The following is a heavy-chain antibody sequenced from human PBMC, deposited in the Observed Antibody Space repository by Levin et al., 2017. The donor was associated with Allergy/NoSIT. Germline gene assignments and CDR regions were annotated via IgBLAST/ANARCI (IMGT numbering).Heavy chain of an antibody. Sequence: HAGGSLRLSCAASGFSFNIYGLHWVRQAPGKGLEWVAVISYDGSSTYYADSVKGRFIISRDNYKNTLYLQMNSLRIEDTAVYYCAKDSWMGYLGSGSYYHGKDYWGQGTLVTVSS. CDR1: GFSFNIYG. CDR3: AKDSWMGYLGSGSYYHGKDY. D-gene: IGHD3-10*01. V-gene: IGHV3-30*18. CDR2: ISYDGSST. J-gene: IGHJ4*02.